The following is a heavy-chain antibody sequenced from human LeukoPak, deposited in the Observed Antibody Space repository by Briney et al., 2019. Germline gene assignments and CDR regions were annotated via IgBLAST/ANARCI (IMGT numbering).Heavy chain of an antibody. CDR3: ARGSIVVVVAAYYYMDV. CDR2: IYTSGST. V-gene: IGHV4-61*02. CDR1: GGSISSGSYY. Sequence: SQTLSLTCTVSGGSISSGSYYWSWIRQPAGKGLEWIGRIYTSGSTNYNPSLKSRVTISVDTSKNQFSLKLSSVTAADTAVYYCARGSIVVVVAAYYYMDVWGKGTTVTVSS. J-gene: IGHJ6*03. D-gene: IGHD2-15*01.